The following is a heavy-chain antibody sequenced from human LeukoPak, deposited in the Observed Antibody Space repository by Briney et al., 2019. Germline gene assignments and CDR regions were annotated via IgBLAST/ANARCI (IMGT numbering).Heavy chain of an antibody. J-gene: IGHJ4*02. CDR2: INSDGSTT. V-gene: IGHV3-74*01. D-gene: IGHD3-16*01. CDR3: TRINYG. Sequence: GGSLRLSCAASGFTFSSYWMHWVRQAPGKGLMWVSRINSDGSTTSYADSVKGRFTISRDNAKNTLYLQMNSLIVEDTAVYYCTRINYGWGQGTLVTVSS. CDR1: GFTFSSYW.